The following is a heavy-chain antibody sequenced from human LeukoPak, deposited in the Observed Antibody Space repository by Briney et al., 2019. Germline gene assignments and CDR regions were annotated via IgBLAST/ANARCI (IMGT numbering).Heavy chain of an antibody. CDR3: ARGETYLYYYNMDV. Sequence: GGSLRLSCAASGFTFSSYGMHWVRQAPGKGLEWVAVISYDGSNKYYADSVKGRFTISRDNSKNTLYLQMNSLRAEDTAVYYCARGETYLYYYNMDVWGKGTTVTVSS. V-gene: IGHV3-30*03. J-gene: IGHJ6*03. CDR1: GFTFSSYG. D-gene: IGHD3-10*01. CDR2: ISYDGSNK.